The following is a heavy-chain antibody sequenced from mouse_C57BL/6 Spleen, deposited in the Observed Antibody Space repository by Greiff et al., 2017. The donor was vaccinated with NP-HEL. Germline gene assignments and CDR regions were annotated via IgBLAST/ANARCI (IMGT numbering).Heavy chain of an antibody. Sequence: DVMLVESGGGLVKPGGSLKLSCAASGFTFSDYGMHWVRQAPEKGLEWVAYISSGSSTIYYADTVKGRFTISRDNAKNTLFLQMTSLRSEDTAMYYCARGQLRLPFAYWGQGTLVTVSA. CDR2: ISSGSSTI. D-gene: IGHD3-2*02. CDR3: ARGQLRLPFAY. V-gene: IGHV5-17*01. CDR1: GFTFSDYG. J-gene: IGHJ3*01.